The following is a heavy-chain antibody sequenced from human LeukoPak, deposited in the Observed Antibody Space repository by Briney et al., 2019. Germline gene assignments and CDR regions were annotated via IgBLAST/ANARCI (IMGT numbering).Heavy chain of an antibody. J-gene: IGHJ4*02. D-gene: IGHD3-22*01. Sequence: SETLSLTCAVYGGSFSDYYWSWIRQPPGKGLEWIGEINHSGSTNYNPSLKSRVTISVDTSKNQFSLKLSSVTAADTAVYYCARGPGYYDSSGYRYWGQGTLVTVSS. V-gene: IGHV4-34*01. CDR2: INHSGST. CDR3: ARGPGYYDSSGYRY. CDR1: GGSFSDYY.